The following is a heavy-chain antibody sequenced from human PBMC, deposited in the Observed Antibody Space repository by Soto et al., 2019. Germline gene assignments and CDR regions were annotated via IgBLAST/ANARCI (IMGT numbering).Heavy chain of an antibody. CDR2: INHLGSI. CDR1: GGSLSDYF. CDR3: ARGGISHWAYFYYMDV. J-gene: IGHJ6*03. V-gene: IGHV4-34*01. Sequence: SETLSLTCVVSGGSLSDYFWSWIRQPPGMALEWIGEINHLGSINYNPSLKSRVTMSVDTSKNQFSLTLNSVTAADTATYYCARGGISHWAYFYYMDVWDRGTSVTVSS. D-gene: IGHD2-21*01.